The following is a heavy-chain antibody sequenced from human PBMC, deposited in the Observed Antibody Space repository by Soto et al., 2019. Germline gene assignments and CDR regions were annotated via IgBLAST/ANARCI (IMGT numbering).Heavy chain of an antibody. V-gene: IGHV3-23*01. J-gene: IGHJ4*02. CDR1: GFTFTSYA. CDR3: AKAGFSSSWSPTYFDY. D-gene: IGHD6-13*01. Sequence: EVLLLESGGGLVQPGGSLRLSCAASGFTFTSYAMNWVRLAPGKGLEWVSAISGTGYNTYYADSVKGRFTISRDNTKNTLYLQMNSLRAEDTAVYYCAKAGFSSSWSPTYFDYWGQGTLVTVSS. CDR2: ISGTGYNT.